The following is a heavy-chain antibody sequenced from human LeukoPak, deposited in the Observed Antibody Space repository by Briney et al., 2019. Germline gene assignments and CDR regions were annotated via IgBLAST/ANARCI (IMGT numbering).Heavy chain of an antibody. Sequence: GASVTVSCTVSGYTLTELSMHWVRQAPGKGLEWMGGFDPEDGETIYAQKFQGRVTMTEDTSTDTAYMELSSLRSEDTAVYYCAKGGASGYYDSSGYYSSPSFTDAFDIWGQGTMVTVSS. D-gene: IGHD3-22*01. V-gene: IGHV1-24*01. CDR1: GYTLTELS. CDR3: AKGGASGYYDSSGYYSSPSFTDAFDI. CDR2: FDPEDGET. J-gene: IGHJ3*02.